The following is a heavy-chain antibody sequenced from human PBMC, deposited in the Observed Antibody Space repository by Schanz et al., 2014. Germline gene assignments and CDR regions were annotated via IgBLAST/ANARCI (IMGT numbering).Heavy chain of an antibody. Sequence: EGQLLESGGGLVQPGGSLRLSCAASGFTFSSYGMSWVRQAPGKGLECVSIIYSDGSTYYVDSVKGRFIISRDNSKNTVYLQMNSLRAEDTAVYYCARDPGGTKTHGLWGQGTLVTVSS. CDR1: GFTFSSYG. V-gene: IGHV3-66*01. J-gene: IGHJ4*02. CDR3: ARDPGGTKTHGL. CDR2: IYSDGST. D-gene: IGHD2-15*01.